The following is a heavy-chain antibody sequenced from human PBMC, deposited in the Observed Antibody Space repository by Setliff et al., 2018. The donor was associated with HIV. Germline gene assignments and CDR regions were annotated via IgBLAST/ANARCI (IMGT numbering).Heavy chain of an antibody. J-gene: IGHJ4*02. D-gene: IGHD3-22*01. CDR3: ARASYYYDSSGWVDY. Sequence: KPGGSLRLSCAVSGFTFEDYGMSWIRQAPGKGLEWVSYISSSSSYTNYADSVKGRFTISRDNAKNSLYLQMNSLRAEDTAVYYCARASYYYDSSGWVDYWGQGTLVTVSS. CDR1: GFTFEDYG. CDR2: ISSSSSYT. V-gene: IGHV3-11*03.